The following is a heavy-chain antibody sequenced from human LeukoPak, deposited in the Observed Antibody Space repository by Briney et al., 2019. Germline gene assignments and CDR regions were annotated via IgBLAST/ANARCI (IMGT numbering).Heavy chain of an antibody. D-gene: IGHD2-21*01. J-gene: IGHJ4*02. CDR2: ISGSGGST. Sequence: PGGSLRLSCAASGFTFSSYSMNWVRQAPGKGLEWVSGISGSGGSTYYTDSVKGRFSISRDNSKNTLYLQMNSLRAEDTAVYYCAKKYRGGDSCQRCFDYWGQGTLVTVSS. CDR1: GFTFSSYS. V-gene: IGHV3-23*01. CDR3: AKKYRGGDSCQRCFDY.